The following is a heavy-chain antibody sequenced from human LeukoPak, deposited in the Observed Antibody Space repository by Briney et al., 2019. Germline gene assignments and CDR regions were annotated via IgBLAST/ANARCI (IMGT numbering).Heavy chain of an antibody. V-gene: IGHV4-59*11. CDR2: IYYSGST. D-gene: IGHD5-12*01. J-gene: IGHJ4*02. CDR1: GGSISRHY. CDR3: ARRGRAAGKYGGYEYWYFDY. Sequence: SETLSLTCTVSGGSISRHYLSWIRQPPGKGLEWIGYIYYSGSTNYNPSLKSRVTISVDTSKNQFSLKLSSVTAAETAVYYCARRGRAAGKYGGYEYWYFDYWGQGTLVTVSS.